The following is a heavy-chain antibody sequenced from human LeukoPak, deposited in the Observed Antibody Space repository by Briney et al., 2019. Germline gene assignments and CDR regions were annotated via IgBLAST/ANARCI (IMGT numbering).Heavy chain of an antibody. V-gene: IGHV3-23*01. Sequence: GGSLRLSCAASGFTFSSDAMSWVRQAPGKGLDWVSTISGSGGSTYYADSVKGRFTISRDNSRNTLYLQMNSLRVDDTAVYYCAKARAGDITAAFNYWGQGTLVTVSS. CDR1: GFTFSSDA. D-gene: IGHD6-13*01. CDR2: ISGSGGST. J-gene: IGHJ4*02. CDR3: AKARAGDITAAFNY.